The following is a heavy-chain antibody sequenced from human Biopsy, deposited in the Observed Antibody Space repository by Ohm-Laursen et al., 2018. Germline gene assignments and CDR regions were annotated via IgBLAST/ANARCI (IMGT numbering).Heavy chain of an antibody. J-gene: IGHJ3*02. Sequence: RSLRLSCAASGVTSSSYGMHWVRQAPGKGLEWVAFIWYDGFNRYYADSVKGRFTISRDNSKNTLDLQMNSLRAEDTAVYYCATSTMVRSSGHAFDIWGQGTVVTVS. D-gene: IGHD3-10*01. V-gene: IGHV3-33*08. CDR2: IWYDGFNR. CDR1: GVTSSSYG. CDR3: ATSTMVRSSGHAFDI.